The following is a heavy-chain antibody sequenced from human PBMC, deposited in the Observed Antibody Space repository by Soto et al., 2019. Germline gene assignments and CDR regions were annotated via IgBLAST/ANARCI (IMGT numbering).Heavy chain of an antibody. CDR2: ISYDGSNK. CDR3: AKDSIAVAGAFDY. CDR1: GRTFSSYG. V-gene: IGHV3-30*18. D-gene: IGHD6-19*01. J-gene: IGHJ4*02. Sequence: GGSLRLSCAASGRTFSSYGMHWVRQAPGKGLEWVAVISYDGSNKYYADSVKGRFTISRDNSKNTLYLQMNSLRAEDTAVYYCAKDSIAVAGAFDYWGQGTLVTVSS.